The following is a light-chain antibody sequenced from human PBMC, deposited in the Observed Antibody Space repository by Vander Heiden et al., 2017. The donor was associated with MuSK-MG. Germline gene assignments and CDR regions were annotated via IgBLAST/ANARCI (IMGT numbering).Light chain of an antibody. CDR1: SSDVGRYKY. CDR2: DVS. V-gene: IGLV2-11*01. Sequence: QSALTQPRSVSGSPGQSVTISCTGTSSDVGRYKYVSWYQQDPGKAPKLIIYDVSERPSGVPDRFSGSKSGNTASLTISGLQAEDEADYYCCSFGGTFYVFGTGTQVSVL. J-gene: IGLJ1*01. CDR3: CSFGGTFYV.